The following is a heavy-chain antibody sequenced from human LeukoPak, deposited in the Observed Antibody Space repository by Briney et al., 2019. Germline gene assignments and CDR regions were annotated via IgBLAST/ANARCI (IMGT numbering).Heavy chain of an antibody. V-gene: IGHV3-11*01. J-gene: IGHJ4*02. CDR2: ISSSGSNI. CDR1: GFTFSDSY. Sequence: GGSLRLYCAASGFTFSDSYMSWIRQAPGKGLEWVSYISSSGSNIYYADSVKGRFTISRDNAKNSLYLQLNSLRAEDTAVYYCARDPRGSGSYYWGQGTLVTVSS. D-gene: IGHD3-10*01. CDR3: ARDPRGSGSYY.